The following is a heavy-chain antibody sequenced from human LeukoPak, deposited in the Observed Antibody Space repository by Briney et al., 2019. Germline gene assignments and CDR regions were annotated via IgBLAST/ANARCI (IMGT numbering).Heavy chain of an antibody. J-gene: IGHJ4*02. D-gene: IGHD4-17*01. Sequence: PGGSLRLSCAASGFTFSSYSMNWVRQAPGKGLEWVSYISSSGSIIYYADSVKGRFTISRDNAKNSLYLQMNSLRAEDTAVYYCARDLGMTDGDYVSYFDYWGQGTLVTVSS. CDR1: GFTFSSYS. V-gene: IGHV3-48*04. CDR2: ISSSGSII. CDR3: ARDLGMTDGDYVSYFDY.